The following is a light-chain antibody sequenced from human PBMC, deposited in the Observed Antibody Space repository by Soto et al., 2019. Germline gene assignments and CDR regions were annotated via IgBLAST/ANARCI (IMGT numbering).Light chain of an antibody. J-gene: IGKJ3*01. Sequence: EIVLTQSPGTLSLSPGESATLSCRASQSVTSNYLAWFQQRPGQAPRLLIYGAYIRATGIPDTFSGSGSGTDFTLTISRLEPEDFAVYYGQQYCSSLFTFGPGTKVDFK. CDR1: QSVTSNY. V-gene: IGKV3-20*01. CDR3: QQYCSSLFT. CDR2: GAY.